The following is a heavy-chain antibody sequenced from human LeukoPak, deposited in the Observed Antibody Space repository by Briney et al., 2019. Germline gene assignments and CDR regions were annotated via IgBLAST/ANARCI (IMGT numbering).Heavy chain of an antibody. Sequence: SETLSLTCTVSGGSISSGSYYWSWIRQPAGKGLEWIGSIYYSGSTYYNPSLKSRVTISVDTSKNQFSLKLSSVTAADTAVYYCARDQGDYYDSSGQCFAYWGQGTLVTVSS. CDR3: ARDQGDYYDSSGQCFAY. CDR2: IYYSGST. CDR1: GGSISSGSYY. V-gene: IGHV4-39*07. J-gene: IGHJ4*02. D-gene: IGHD3-22*01.